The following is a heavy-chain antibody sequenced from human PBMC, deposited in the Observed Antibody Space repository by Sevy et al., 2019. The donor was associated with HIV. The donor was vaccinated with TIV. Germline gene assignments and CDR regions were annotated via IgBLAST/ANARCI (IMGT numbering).Heavy chain of an antibody. CDR3: ARRNDFDI. Sequence: LTCTVSGGSINTDHWNWIRQPPGKGLEWIGYVYYTGGTNYNPSLKNRVTISVDRTKNQFSLKLTSVTAADTAVYYCARRNDFDIWGQGTMVTVSS. CDR2: VYYTGGT. J-gene: IGHJ3*02. V-gene: IGHV4-59*08. CDR1: GGSINTDH.